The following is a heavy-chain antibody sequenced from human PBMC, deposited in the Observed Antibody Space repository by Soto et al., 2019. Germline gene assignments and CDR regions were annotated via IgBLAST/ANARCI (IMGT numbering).Heavy chain of an antibody. CDR2: INAGNGNT. J-gene: IGHJ5*02. CDR1: GYTFTSYA. V-gene: IGHV1-3*01. CDR3: ARGVLLDWFDP. D-gene: IGHD3-10*01. Sequence: ASVKVSCKASGYTFTSYAMHWVRQAPGQRLEWMGWINAGNGNTKYSQKFQGRVTITRDTSASTAYMELSSLRSEETAVYYCARGVLLDWFDPWGQGTLVTVSS.